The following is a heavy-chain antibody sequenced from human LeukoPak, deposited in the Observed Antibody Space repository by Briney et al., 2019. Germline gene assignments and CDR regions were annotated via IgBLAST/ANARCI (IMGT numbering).Heavy chain of an antibody. Sequence: PSGTLSLTCAVSIGSINSGNWWSWVRQSPGKGLEWIGEIYHNGTPNYNPSLKSRVTISADTFKNQFSLKLTSVTAADTAVYYCATAPILRGEGGEHYKYGMDVWGQGTTVIVSS. J-gene: IGHJ6*02. CDR2: IYHNGTP. D-gene: IGHD2-2*02. CDR1: IGSINSGNW. CDR3: ATAPILRGEGGEHYKYGMDV. V-gene: IGHV4-4*02.